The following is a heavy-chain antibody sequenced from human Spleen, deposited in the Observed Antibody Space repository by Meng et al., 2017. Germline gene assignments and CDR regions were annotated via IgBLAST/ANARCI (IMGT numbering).Heavy chain of an antibody. J-gene: IGHJ4*02. CDR2: MSHSGST. CDR3: ARGSFSSGWGI. D-gene: IGHD6-19*01. V-gene: IGHV4-4*02. CDR1: GGSISSSNW. Sequence: QLQLQESGHGLVKPSGTLSLTCAVSGGSISSSNWWTWVRQPPGKGLDWIGEMSHSGSTNYNPSLKSRVTISLDESKNQFSLKLNSVTAADTAIYYCARGSFSSGWGIWGQGTLVTVSS.